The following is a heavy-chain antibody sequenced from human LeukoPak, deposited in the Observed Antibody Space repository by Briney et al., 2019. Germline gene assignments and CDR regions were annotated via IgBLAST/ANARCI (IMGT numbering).Heavy chain of an antibody. V-gene: IGHV4-34*01. Sequence: PSETLSLTCAVYDRSFSGYYWSWIRQPPGKGLEWIGEINHSGGTNYNPSLKSRVTISVDTSKNQFSLKLSSVTAADTAMYYCARYSGYYLSYFDYWGQGTLVTVSS. J-gene: IGHJ4*02. CDR3: ARYSGYYLSYFDY. D-gene: IGHD3-22*01. CDR2: INHSGGT. CDR1: DRSFSGYY.